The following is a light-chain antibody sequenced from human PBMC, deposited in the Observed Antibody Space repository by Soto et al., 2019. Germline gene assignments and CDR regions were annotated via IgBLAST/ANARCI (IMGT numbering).Light chain of an antibody. Sequence: DIQMTQSPSSLSAYVGDRVTITCRASQGIASSLAWYQQEPGKVPKLLIYGASTFQSGVPSRFSGSGFGTDFTLTITGLPPEDVATYYCLEYNSASWTFGQGIKVESK. J-gene: IGKJ1*01. CDR3: LEYNSASWT. CDR2: GAS. CDR1: QGIASS. V-gene: IGKV1-27*01.